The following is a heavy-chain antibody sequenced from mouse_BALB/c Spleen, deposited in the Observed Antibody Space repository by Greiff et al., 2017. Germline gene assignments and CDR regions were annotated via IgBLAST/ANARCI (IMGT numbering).Heavy chain of an antibody. CDR1: GFNIKDTY. J-gene: IGHJ2*01. V-gene: IGHV14-3*02. CDR2: IDPANGNT. Sequence: EVHLVESGAELVKPGASVKLSCTASGFNIKDTYMHWVKQRPEQGLEWIGRIDPANGNTKYDPKFQGKATITADTSSNTAYLQLSSLTSEDTAVYYCARDDPYYFDYWGQGTTLTVSS. D-gene: IGHD2-3*01. CDR3: ARDDPYYFDY.